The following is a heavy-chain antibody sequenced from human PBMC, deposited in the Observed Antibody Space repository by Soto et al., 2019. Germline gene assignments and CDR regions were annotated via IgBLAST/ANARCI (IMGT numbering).Heavy chain of an antibody. D-gene: IGHD1-1*01. CDR1: GFTFSNYV. CDR2: ISYDVNKK. Sequence: QVQLVESGGGVVQPGRSLRLSCAASGFTFSNYVLHWVRQAPGKGLEWVAVISYDVNKKYYADSVKGRFTISRDNSKNTLYLQMNSLRVEDTAIYYCATDFREGPGNIWGQGTLVTVSS. CDR3: ATDFREGPGNI. J-gene: IGHJ4*02. V-gene: IGHV3-30-3*01.